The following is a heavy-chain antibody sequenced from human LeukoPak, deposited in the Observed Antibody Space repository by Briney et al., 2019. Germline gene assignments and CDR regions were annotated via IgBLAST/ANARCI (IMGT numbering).Heavy chain of an antibody. CDR2: INPSGCST. D-gene: IGHD3-9*01. CDR1: GYTFTRYY. J-gene: IGHJ4*02. Sequence: AAVKVSCMATGYTFTRYYMDGLRPPSSQGLDGMGIINPSGCSTSYAREFRGGPTIHRDTSTRTVYMARSGQRAGDTAVYYCARGGRELRYFDCVLEKQLFYYWGQGTLVTVSS. V-gene: IGHV1-46*01. CDR3: ARGGRELRYFDCVLEKQLFYY.